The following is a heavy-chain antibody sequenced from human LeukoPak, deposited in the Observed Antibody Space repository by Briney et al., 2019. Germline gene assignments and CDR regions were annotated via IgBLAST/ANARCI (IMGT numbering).Heavy chain of an antibody. J-gene: IGHJ4*02. CDR2: IWYDGRDK. D-gene: IGHD5-18*01. CDR3: AKDQYSYGSYFDP. V-gene: IGHV3-30*02. Sequence: GGSLRLSCAASGFTFSVCGMHWVRQAPGKGLEWVAFIWYDGRDKYYADSLKGQFTISRDNSKNRLYLQMNSLRAEDTAVYYCAKDQYSYGSYFDPWGQGTLVTVSS. CDR1: GFTFSVCG.